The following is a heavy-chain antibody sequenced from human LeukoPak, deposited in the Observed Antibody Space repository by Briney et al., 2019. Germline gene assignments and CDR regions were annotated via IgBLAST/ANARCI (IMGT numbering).Heavy chain of an antibody. Sequence: PGGSLRLSCAASGFIFSNYWMHWVRQAPGKGLVWVSRINIDESSTTYADSVKGRFTISRGNGKNTLYLQMNSLRAEDTALYFCARGPYFGDYEYFDYWGQGNLVTVSS. CDR2: INIDESST. D-gene: IGHD4-17*01. CDR3: ARGPYFGDYEYFDY. V-gene: IGHV3-74*01. J-gene: IGHJ4*02. CDR1: GFIFSNYW.